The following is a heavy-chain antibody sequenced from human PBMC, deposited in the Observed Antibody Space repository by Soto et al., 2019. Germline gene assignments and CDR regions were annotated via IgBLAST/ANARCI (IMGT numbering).Heavy chain of an antibody. J-gene: IGHJ4*02. CDR1: GGSISSYY. CDR2: IYYSGST. D-gene: IGHD3-10*01. CDR3: ARKRFGESHFDY. V-gene: IGHV4-59*08. Sequence: SETLSLTCTVSGGSISSYYWSWIRQPPGKGLEWIGYIYYSGSTNYNPSLKSRVTISVDTSKNQFSLKLSSVTAADTAVYYCARKRFGESHFDYWGQGTLVTVSS.